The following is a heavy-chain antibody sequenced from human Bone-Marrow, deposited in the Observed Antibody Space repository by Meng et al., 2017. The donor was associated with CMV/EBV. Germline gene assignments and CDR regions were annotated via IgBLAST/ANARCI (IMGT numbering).Heavy chain of an antibody. Sequence: GESLKISCAASGFTFSSYAMSWVRQAPGKGLEWVSAISGSGGSTYYADSVKGRFTISRDNSKNTLYLHMNSLRAEDTAVYYCAKGPIFGYPIDYWGQGPLVTVSS. J-gene: IGHJ4*02. CDR3: AKGPIFGYPIDY. D-gene: IGHD3-3*01. CDR1: GFTFSSYA. V-gene: IGHV3-23*01. CDR2: ISGSGGST.